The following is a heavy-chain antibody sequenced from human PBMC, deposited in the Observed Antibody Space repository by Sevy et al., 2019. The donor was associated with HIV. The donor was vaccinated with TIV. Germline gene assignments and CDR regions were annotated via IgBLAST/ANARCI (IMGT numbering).Heavy chain of an antibody. CDR1: GFTFSSYA. Sequence: GESLKISCAASGFTFSSYAMNWVRQAPGKGLEWVSYITNSGTTKYYSDSVRGRFTISRDNARNSLHLQMNSLRAEDTAVYYCARDLPPSATTVAHFDCWGQGTLVTVSS. V-gene: IGHV3-48*03. CDR2: ITNSGTTK. J-gene: IGHJ4*02. CDR3: ARDLPPSATTVAHFDC. D-gene: IGHD4-17*01.